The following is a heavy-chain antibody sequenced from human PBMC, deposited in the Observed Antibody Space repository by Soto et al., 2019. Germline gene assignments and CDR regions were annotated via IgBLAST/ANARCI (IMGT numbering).Heavy chain of an antibody. CDR2: IYYGGST. Sequence: SETLSLTCSVSGGFVSSSSYSWGWIRQYPGKGLEWIGFIYYGGSTNYSPSLKSRVTMSVDTSKNQFSMRLSSVTAADTAVYYCTDMRGQWLPRDWGRGIMVTVS. CDR3: TDMRGQWLPRD. D-gene: IGHD6-19*01. CDR1: GGFVSSSSYS. V-gene: IGHV4-61*05. J-gene: IGHJ4*02.